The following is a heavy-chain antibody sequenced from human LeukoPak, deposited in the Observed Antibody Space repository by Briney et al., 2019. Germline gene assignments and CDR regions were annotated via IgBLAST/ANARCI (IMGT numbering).Heavy chain of an antibody. CDR1: GGSISSYY. V-gene: IGHV4-59*01. CDR2: IYYSGST. Sequence: SETLSLTCTVSGGSISSYYWSWIRQPPGKGLEWIGYIYYSGSTNYNPSLKSRVTISVDTSKNQFSLKLSSVTAADTAVYYCARSRDDYYDSSGYGARLHFDCWGQGTLVTVSS. J-gene: IGHJ4*02. CDR3: ARSRDDYYDSSGYGARLHFDC. D-gene: IGHD3-22*01.